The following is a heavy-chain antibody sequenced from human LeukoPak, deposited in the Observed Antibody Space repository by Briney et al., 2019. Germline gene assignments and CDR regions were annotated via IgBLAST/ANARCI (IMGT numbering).Heavy chain of an antibody. CDR1: SASISPHN. D-gene: IGHD6-19*01. CDR3: ARGPSAVPFSY. J-gene: IGHJ4*02. V-gene: IGHV4-4*07. Sequence: SETLSLTCTVSSASISPHNWSWFRRPAEKGLEWLGRIFANGNTNFNPSLRSRVTMSVDTSKNQFSLKLTSVTTAVTAVYYCARGPSAVPFSYWGQGTLVTVSS. CDR2: IFANGNT.